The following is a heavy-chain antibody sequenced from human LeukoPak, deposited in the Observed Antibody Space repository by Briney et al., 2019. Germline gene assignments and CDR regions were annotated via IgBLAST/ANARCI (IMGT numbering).Heavy chain of an antibody. V-gene: IGHV3-33*08. Sequence: PGRSLRLSCAASGFTFSSYGMHWVRQAPGKGLEWVAVIWYDGSNKYYADSVKGRFTISRDNSKNTLYLQMNSLRAEDTAVYYCARDRGSSTSFGASLAHYWGQGTLVTVSS. CDR2: IWYDGSNK. D-gene: IGHD2-2*01. CDR3: ARDRGSSTSFGASLAHY. CDR1: GFTFSSYG. J-gene: IGHJ4*02.